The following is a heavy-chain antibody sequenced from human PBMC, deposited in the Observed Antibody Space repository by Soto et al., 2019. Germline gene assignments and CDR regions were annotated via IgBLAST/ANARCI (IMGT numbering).Heavy chain of an antibody. CDR1: GGSPSSYY. CDR2: IYYSGST. V-gene: IGHV4-59*01. Sequence: SETLSVTCTVSGGSPSSYYWSWIRQPPGKGLEWIGYIYYSGSTNYNPSLKSRVTISVDTSKNQFSLKLSSVTAADTAVYYCARSDGRYWGQGTLVTVSS. J-gene: IGHJ4*02. CDR3: ARSDGRY.